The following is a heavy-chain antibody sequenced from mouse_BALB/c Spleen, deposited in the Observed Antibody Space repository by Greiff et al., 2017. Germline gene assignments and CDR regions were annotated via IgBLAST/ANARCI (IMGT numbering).Heavy chain of an antibody. V-gene: IGHV14-4*02. CDR1: GFNIKDYY. Sequence: VQLQQSGAELVRSGASVKLSCTASGFNIKDYYMHWVKQRPEQGLEWIGWIDPENGDTEYAPKFQGKTTMTADTSSNTAYLQLSSLTSEDTAVYYCNARDGTMDYWGQGTSVTVSS. CDR3: NARDGTMDY. J-gene: IGHJ4*01. CDR2: IDPENGDT. D-gene: IGHD2-1*01.